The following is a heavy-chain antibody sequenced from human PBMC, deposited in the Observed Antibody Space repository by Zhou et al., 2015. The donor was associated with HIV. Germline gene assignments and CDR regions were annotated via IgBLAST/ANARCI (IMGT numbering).Heavy chain of an antibody. Sequence: QVQLVQSGAEVKKPGSSVKVSCKASGGTFSSYAISWVRQAPGQGLEWMGGIIPIFGTANYAQKFQGRVTITADESTSTAYMELSSLRSEDTAVYYCARSAVAGPWGHRGEIKPYYYYGMDVWGQGTTVTVSS. CDR3: ARSAVAGPWGHRGEIKPYYYYGMDV. D-gene: IGHD6-19*01. J-gene: IGHJ6*02. CDR1: GGTFSSYA. CDR2: IIPIFGTA. V-gene: IGHV1-69*01.